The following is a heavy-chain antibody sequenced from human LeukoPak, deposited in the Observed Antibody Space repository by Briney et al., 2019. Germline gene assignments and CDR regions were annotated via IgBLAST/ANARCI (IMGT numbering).Heavy chain of an antibody. V-gene: IGHV3-21*01. CDR3: ATEYDSSGPTDY. CDR1: GFTFSSYS. D-gene: IGHD3-22*01. Sequence: GGSLRLSCAASGFTFSSYSMNWVRQAPGKGLEGVSSISSSSSYIYYADSVKGRFTISRDNAKNSLYLQMNSLRAEGTAVYYCATEYDSSGPTDYWGQGTLVTVSS. CDR2: ISSSSSYI. J-gene: IGHJ4*02.